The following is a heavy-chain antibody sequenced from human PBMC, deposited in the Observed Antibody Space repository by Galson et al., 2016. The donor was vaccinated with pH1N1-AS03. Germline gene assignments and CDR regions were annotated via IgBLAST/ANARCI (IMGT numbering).Heavy chain of an antibody. V-gene: IGHV5-51*01. CDR3: ARVRDATSWKYFVDY. CDR2: IYPGDSDT. CDR1: EYSFPNYW. D-gene: IGHD1-7*01. Sequence: QSGAEVKKPGESLKISCKGSEYSFPNYWIAWVRQMPGKGLEWVGLIYPGDSDTRYSPSFQGQVTFSADKSIDTAYLQWSSLQASDTAPYYCARVRDATSWKYFVDYWGQGTLVTVSS. J-gene: IGHJ4*02.